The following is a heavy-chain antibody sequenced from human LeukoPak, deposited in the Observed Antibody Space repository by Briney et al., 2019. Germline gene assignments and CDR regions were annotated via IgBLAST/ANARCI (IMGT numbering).Heavy chain of an antibody. CDR2: INHSGST. Sequence: SETLSLTCAVYGGSFSGYYWSWIRQPPGKGLEWIGEINHSGSTNYNPSLKSRVTISVDTSKNQFSLKLSSVTAADTAVYYCARGRETYYDILTGYYIRISWFDPWGQGTLVTASS. J-gene: IGHJ5*02. CDR1: GGSFSGYY. V-gene: IGHV4-34*01. D-gene: IGHD3-9*01. CDR3: ARGRETYYDILTGYYIRISWFDP.